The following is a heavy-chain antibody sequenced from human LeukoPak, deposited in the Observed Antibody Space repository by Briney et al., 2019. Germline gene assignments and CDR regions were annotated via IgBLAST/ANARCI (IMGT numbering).Heavy chain of an antibody. D-gene: IGHD6-13*01. CDR2: ISAYNGNT. J-gene: IGHJ4*02. CDR3: ARSQLYSSSDY. Sequence: ASVKVSCKASGYSFSSYGITWVRQAPGQGLEWMGWISAYNGNTNYVQKLQDRVTMTTDTSTSTAHMELRSLRSDDTAVYYCARSQLYSSSDYWGQGTLVTVSS. V-gene: IGHV1-18*01. CDR1: GYSFSSYG.